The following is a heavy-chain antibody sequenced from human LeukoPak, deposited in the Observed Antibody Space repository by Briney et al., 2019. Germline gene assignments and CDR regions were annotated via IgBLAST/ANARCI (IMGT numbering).Heavy chain of an antibody. J-gene: IGHJ3*02. CDR3: ARRRGRGYSYGYPTAFDI. D-gene: IGHD5-18*01. CDR2: IYYSGST. Sequence: SETLSLTCTVSGGSISSYYWSWIRQPPGKGLEWIGNIYYSGSTNYNPSLKSRVTISVDTSKNQFSLKLSSVTAADTAVYYCARRRGRGYSYGYPTAFDIWGQGTMVTVSS. V-gene: IGHV4-59*08. CDR1: GGSISSYY.